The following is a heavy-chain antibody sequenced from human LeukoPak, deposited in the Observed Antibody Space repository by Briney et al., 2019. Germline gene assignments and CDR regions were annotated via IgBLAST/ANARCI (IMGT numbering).Heavy chain of an antibody. CDR1: GFTFSSST. CDR2: IVVGSGNT. D-gene: IGHD3-22*01. V-gene: IGHV1-58*02. CDR3: AADLNSSGYFGVDY. Sequence: SVKVSCKASGFTFSSSTMQWVRQARGQRLEWIGWIVVGSGNTSYAQKFQERVTITRDMSTSTAYMELSSLRSEDTAVYYCAADLNSSGYFGVDYWGQGTLVTVSS. J-gene: IGHJ4*02.